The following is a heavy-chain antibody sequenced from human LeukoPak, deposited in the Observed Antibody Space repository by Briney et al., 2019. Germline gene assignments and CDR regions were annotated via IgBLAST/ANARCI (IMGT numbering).Heavy chain of an antibody. D-gene: IGHD6-13*01. Sequence: SETLSLTCAVYGGSFGGYYWSWIRQPPGKGLEWIGEINHSGSTNYNPSLKSRVTISVDTSKNQFSLKLSSVTAADTAVYYCARHGRIAATLDYWGQGTLVTVSS. V-gene: IGHV4-34*01. CDR1: GGSFGGYY. J-gene: IGHJ4*02. CDR3: ARHGRIAATLDY. CDR2: INHSGST.